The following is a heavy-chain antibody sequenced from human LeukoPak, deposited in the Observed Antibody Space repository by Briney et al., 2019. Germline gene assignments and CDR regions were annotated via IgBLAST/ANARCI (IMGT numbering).Heavy chain of an antibody. D-gene: IGHD2-21*01. CDR2: IYYSGST. Sequence: SETLSLTCTVSGDSITTYYWSWIRQPPGKGLEWIGYIYYSGSTNYNPSLKSRVTISVDTSKNQFSLKLSSMTAADTAVYYCARALGSIHESPGRLYCAGDCYFSRGGYYMDVWGKGTTVTVSS. J-gene: IGHJ6*03. CDR1: GDSITTYY. CDR3: ARALGSIHESPGRLYCAGDCYFSRGGYYMDV. V-gene: IGHV4-59*01.